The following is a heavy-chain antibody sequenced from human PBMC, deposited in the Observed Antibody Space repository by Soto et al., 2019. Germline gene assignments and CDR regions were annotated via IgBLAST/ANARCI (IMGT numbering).Heavy chain of an antibody. J-gene: IGHJ6*02. D-gene: IGHD3-22*01. V-gene: IGHV1-69*02. Sequence: SVKVSCKASGGTFSSYTISWVRQAPGQGLEWMGRIIPILGIANYAQKFQGRVTITADKSTSPAYMELSSLRSEDTAVYYCASPYDSSGYYRGRCYYYGMDVCG. CDR3: ASPYDSSGYYRGRCYYYGMDV. CDR2: IIPILGIA. CDR1: GGTFSSYT.